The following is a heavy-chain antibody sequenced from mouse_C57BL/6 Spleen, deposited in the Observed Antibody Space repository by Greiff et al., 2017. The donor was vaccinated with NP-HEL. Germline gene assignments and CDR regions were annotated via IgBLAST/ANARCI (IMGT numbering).Heavy chain of an antibody. D-gene: IGHD2-5*01. Sequence: QVQLQQSGAELVKPGASVKISCKASGYAFSSYWMNWVKQRPGKGLEWIGQIYPGDGDTNYNGKFKGKATLTADKSSSTAYMQLSSLTSEDSAVYFCAREGDSNLSFDYWGQGTTLTVSS. CDR2: IYPGDGDT. J-gene: IGHJ2*01. CDR3: AREGDSNLSFDY. V-gene: IGHV1-80*01. CDR1: GYAFSSYW.